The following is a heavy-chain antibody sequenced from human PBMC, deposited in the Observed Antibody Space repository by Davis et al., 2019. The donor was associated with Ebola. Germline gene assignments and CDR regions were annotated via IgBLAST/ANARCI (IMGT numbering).Heavy chain of an antibody. V-gene: IGHV1-2*04. CDR1: GYTFTGYY. D-gene: IGHD2-8*01. J-gene: IGHJ6*03. Sequence: ASVKVSCKASGYTFTGYYMHWVRQAPGQGLEWMGWINPNSGGTNYAQKFQGWVTMTRDTSISTAYMELSRLRSDDTAVYYCARGCRCYYYYYYMDVWGKGTTVTVSS. CDR3: ARGCRCYYYYYYMDV. CDR2: INPNSGGT.